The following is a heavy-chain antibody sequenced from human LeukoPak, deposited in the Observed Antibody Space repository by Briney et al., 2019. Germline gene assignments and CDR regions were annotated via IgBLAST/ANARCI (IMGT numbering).Heavy chain of an antibody. CDR2: VSYDGSSK. CDR3: ARPAYG. V-gene: IGHV3-30-3*01. D-gene: IGHD3-10*01. CDR1: GFSFSHYP. Sequence: PGGSLRLSCAASGFSFSHYPMQWVRQAPGKGLEWVAVVSYDGSSKYYADSVKGRFTISRDNSKNTLHLQMNSLRTEDTAVYYCARPAYGGGQGTLVTVSS. J-gene: IGHJ4*02.